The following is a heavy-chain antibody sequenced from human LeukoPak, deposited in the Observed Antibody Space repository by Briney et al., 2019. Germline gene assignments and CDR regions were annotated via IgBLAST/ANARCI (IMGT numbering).Heavy chain of an antibody. CDR3: ARTEPILPNGDRKPQHIDY. D-gene: IGHD1-14*01. CDR2: INHSGST. J-gene: IGHJ4*02. CDR1: GWSFSGYY. V-gene: IGHV4-34*01. Sequence: SETLSLTCAASGWSFSGYYWSWIRQPPGKGLEWIGEINHSGSTNYNPSLKSRVTISVDTSKNQFSLKLSSVTAADTAVYYCARTEPILPNGDRKPQHIDYWGQGTLVTVSS.